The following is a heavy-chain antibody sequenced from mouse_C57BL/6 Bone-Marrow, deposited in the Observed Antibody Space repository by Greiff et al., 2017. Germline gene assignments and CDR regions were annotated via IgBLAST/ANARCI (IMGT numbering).Heavy chain of an antibody. CDR3: ARIALNFFITTVVHWYFDV. J-gene: IGHJ1*03. Sequence: QVTLKVSGPGILQPSQTLSLTCSFSGFSLSTFGMGVGWIRQPSGKGLEWLAHIWWDDDKYYNPALKSRLTISKDTSKNQVFLKIANVDTADTATYYCARIALNFFITTVVHWYFDVWGTGTTVTVSS. V-gene: IGHV8-8*01. D-gene: IGHD1-1*01. CDR1: GFSLSTFGMG. CDR2: IWWDDDK.